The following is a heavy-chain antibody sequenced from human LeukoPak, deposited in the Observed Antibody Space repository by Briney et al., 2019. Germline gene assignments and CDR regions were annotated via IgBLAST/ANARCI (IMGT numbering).Heavy chain of an antibody. J-gene: IGHJ3*02. D-gene: IGHD3-9*01. CDR1: GFTFSSYG. Sequence: GGSLRLSCAASGFTFSSYGMHWVRQAPGKGLEWVAFIRYDGSNIYYADSVKGRFTISRDIPKNTLYLQMNSLSAEDGPVYYWAALYDILSRLAFDIGREGTMVTVSA. V-gene: IGHV3-30*02. CDR2: IRYDGSNI. CDR3: AALYDILSRLAFDI.